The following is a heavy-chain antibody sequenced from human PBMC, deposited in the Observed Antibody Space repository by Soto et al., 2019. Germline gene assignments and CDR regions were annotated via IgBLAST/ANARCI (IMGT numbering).Heavy chain of an antibody. CDR2: INSDGSST. CDR3: ARAVQGLAVVTDNNWLDP. Sequence: GGSLRLSCAASGFTFSSYWMHWVRQAPGKGLVWVSRINSDGSSTSYADSVKGRFTISRDNAKNTLYLQMNSLRAEDTAVYYCARAVQGLAVVTDNNWLDPWGQGTMVTVYS. CDR1: GFTFSSYW. D-gene: IGHD2-21*02. V-gene: IGHV3-74*01. J-gene: IGHJ5*02.